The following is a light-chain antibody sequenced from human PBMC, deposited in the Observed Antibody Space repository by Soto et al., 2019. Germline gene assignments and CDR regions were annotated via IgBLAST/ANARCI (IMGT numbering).Light chain of an antibody. CDR2: EVS. J-gene: IGLJ2*01. Sequence: QSALTQPASVSGSPGQSITISCTGTSSDVGGYNYVSWYHQHPGKAPKLMIYEVSNRPSGVSNRFSGSKSGNTASLTISGLQAEDEADYYCSSYTSSSTYVVFGGGTKVTVL. CDR1: SSDVGGYNY. CDR3: SSYTSSSTYVV. V-gene: IGLV2-14*01.